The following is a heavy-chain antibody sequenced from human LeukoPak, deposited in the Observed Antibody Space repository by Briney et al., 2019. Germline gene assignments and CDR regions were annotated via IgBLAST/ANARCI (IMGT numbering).Heavy chain of an antibody. CDR3: ARTFESRKYGANFDY. D-gene: IGHD4-17*01. J-gene: IGHJ4*02. CDR1: GFTFSSYA. Sequence: GGSLRLSCAASGFTFSSYAMSWVRQAPGKGREWVSAISSSSSTIYYAHSVKGRFTISRDNAKNSLYLQMNSLRAEDTAVYYCARTFESRKYGANFDYWGQGTLVTVSS. V-gene: IGHV3-48*04. CDR2: ISSSSSTI.